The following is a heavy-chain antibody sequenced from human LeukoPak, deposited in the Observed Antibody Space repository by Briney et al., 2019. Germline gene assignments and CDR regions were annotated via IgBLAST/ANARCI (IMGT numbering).Heavy chain of an antibody. J-gene: IGHJ3*02. D-gene: IGHD3-22*01. CDR2: INPSGGST. CDR1: GYTFTSYY. Sequence: ASVKVSCKASGYTFTSYYMHWVRQAPGQGLEWMGIINPSGGSTSYAQKFQGRVAMTRDTSTSTVYMELSSLRSEDTAVYYCARARAPTYYYDSSGYKYAFDIWDQGTMVTVSS. V-gene: IGHV1-46*01. CDR3: ARARAPTYYYDSSGYKYAFDI.